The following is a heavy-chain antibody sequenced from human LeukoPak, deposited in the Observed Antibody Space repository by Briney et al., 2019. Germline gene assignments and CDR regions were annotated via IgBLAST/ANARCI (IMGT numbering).Heavy chain of an antibody. Sequence: SETLSLTCTVSGGSISSSSYYWAWIRQPPGKGLEWIGSVHYSGVTYYNPSLKSRVTISVDTSKNQFSLKVTPVTAADTAVYYCARRDGSSSGLDHWGQGTLVTVSS. D-gene: IGHD6-6*01. CDR3: ARRDGSSSGLDH. V-gene: IGHV4-39*01. J-gene: IGHJ4*02. CDR1: GGSISSSSYY. CDR2: VHYSGVT.